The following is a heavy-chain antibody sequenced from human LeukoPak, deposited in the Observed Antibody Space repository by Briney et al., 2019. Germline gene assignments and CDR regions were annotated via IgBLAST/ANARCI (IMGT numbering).Heavy chain of an antibody. V-gene: IGHV3-74*01. CDR3: ARGNYYGNDV. CDR1: GFTFSSYW. J-gene: IGHJ6*02. CDR2: INSDGTTT. Sequence: GGSLRLSCAASGFTFSSYWMHWVRQAPGKGQLWVSRINSDGTTTYYADSVKGRFTISRDNAKNTLYLQMNSLRADDTAVYYWARGNYYGNDVWGQGTTVTVSS.